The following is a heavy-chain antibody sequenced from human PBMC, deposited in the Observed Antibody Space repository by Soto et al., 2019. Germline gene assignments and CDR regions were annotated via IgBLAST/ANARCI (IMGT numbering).Heavy chain of an antibody. V-gene: IGHV3-9*01. D-gene: IGHD2-2*01. J-gene: IGHJ4*02. CDR3: AKGTWYQLLPCACFDY. CDR1: GFTFDDYA. Sequence: EVQLVESGGGLVQPGRSLRLSCAASGFTFDDYAMHWVRQAPGKGLEWVSGISWNSGSIGYADSVKGRFTISRDNAKNWLYLHMNSLRAEDTALYYCAKGTWYQLLPCACFDYWGQGTLGSVSS. CDR2: ISWNSGSI.